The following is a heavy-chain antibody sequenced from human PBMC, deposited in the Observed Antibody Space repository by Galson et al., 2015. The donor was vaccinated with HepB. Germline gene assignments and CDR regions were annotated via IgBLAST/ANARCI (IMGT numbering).Heavy chain of an antibody. CDR2: ISSSSSYI. CDR1: GFTFSSYS. Sequence: SLRLSCAASGFTFSSYSMNWVRQAPGKGLEWVSSISSSSSYIYYADSVKGRFTISRDNAKNSLYLQMNSLRAEDTAVYYCASEAAAGTHFDYWGQGTLVTVSS. J-gene: IGHJ4*02. V-gene: IGHV3-21*01. D-gene: IGHD6-13*01. CDR3: ASEAAAGTHFDY.